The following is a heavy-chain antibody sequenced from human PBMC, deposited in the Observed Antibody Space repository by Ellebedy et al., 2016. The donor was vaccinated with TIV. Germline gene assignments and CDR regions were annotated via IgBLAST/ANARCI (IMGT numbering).Heavy chain of an antibody. CDR1: GDSITPYY. V-gene: IGHV4-59*01. D-gene: IGHD1-26*01. CDR3: ARSRSGTWAFDY. J-gene: IGHJ4*02. Sequence: MPSETLSLTCTVSGDSITPYYWSWIRQPPRKGLEWIGYIYYTGKANSNPSLRSRVTLSVDTATNQFSLQLTTATAADTAVYYCARSRSGTWAFDYWGQGTLVTVSS. CDR2: IYYTGKA.